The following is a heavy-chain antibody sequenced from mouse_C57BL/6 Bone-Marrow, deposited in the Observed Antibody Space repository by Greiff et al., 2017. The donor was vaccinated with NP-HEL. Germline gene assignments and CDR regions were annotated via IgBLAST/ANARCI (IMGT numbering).Heavy chain of an antibody. CDR1: GFSLTSYA. D-gene: IGHD2-5*01. CDR3: ARNSNYGFAY. Sequence: QVQLKESGPGLVAPSQSLSITCTVSGFSLTSYAISWVRQPPGKGLEWLGVIWTSGGTNYNSALKSRLSISKDNSKSQVFLKMNSLQTDDTARYYCARNSNYGFAYWGQGTLVTVSA. CDR2: IWTSGGT. V-gene: IGHV2-9-1*01. J-gene: IGHJ3*01.